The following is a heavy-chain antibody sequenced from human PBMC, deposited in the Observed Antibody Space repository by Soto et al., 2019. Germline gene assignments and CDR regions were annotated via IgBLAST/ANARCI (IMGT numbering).Heavy chain of an antibody. CDR3: ASSFVGGSYYDY. Sequence: SETLSLTCGVSGGSLSGATYSWNWIRQPPGKGLEWTGYIFPSGTTYYNPSLKSRVTISIDVSKNQFSLKLSSVTAADTAVYYCASSFVGGSYYDYWGQGTLVTSPQ. CDR1: GGSLSGATYS. D-gene: IGHD1-26*01. J-gene: IGHJ4*02. CDR2: IFPSGTT. V-gene: IGHV4-30-2*02.